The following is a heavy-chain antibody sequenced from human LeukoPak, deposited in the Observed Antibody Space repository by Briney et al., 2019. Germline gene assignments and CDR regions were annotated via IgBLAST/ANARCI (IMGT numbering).Heavy chain of an antibody. CDR2: IYYSGTT. J-gene: IGHJ4*02. V-gene: IGHV4-31*03. Sequence: SETLSLTCTVSGGSISSGGYYWSWIRQHPGKGLEWIGYIYYSGTTYYNPSLKSRVSISLDTSKNKFSLTLSSVTAADTAVYYCARSGTVTTWNYWGQGTLVTVSS. D-gene: IGHD4-17*01. CDR3: ARSGTVTTWNY. CDR1: GGSISSGGYY.